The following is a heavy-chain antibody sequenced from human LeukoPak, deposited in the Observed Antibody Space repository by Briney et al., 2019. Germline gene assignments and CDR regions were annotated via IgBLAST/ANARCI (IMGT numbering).Heavy chain of an antibody. V-gene: IGHV1-69*05. CDR1: GGTFSSYA. CDR2: IIPIFGTA. J-gene: IGHJ4*02. CDR3: ARDSYYGRPFDY. D-gene: IGHD4-17*01. Sequence: SVKVSCKASGGTFSSYASSWVRQSLGQGLEWMRRIIPIFGTANYAQKFQGRVTITTAESTSTAYMELSSLRSEDTAVYYCARDSYYGRPFDYWGQGTLVTVSS.